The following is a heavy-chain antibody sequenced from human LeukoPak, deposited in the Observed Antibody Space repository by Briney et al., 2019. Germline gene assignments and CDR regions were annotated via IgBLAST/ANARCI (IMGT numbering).Heavy chain of an antibody. CDR2: ISSSGSTI. CDR3: AKARYSPHPYCSSTSCPMGALDY. Sequence: GGSLRLSCAASGFTFSSYEMNWVRQAPGKGLEWVSYISSSGSTIYYADSVKGRFTISRDNAKNSLYLQMNSLRAEDTAVYYCAKARYSPHPYCSSTSCPMGALDYWGQGTLVTVSS. V-gene: IGHV3-48*03. J-gene: IGHJ4*02. D-gene: IGHD2-2*01. CDR1: GFTFSSYE.